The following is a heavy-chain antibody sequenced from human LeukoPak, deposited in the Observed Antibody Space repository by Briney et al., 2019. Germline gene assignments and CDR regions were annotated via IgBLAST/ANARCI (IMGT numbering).Heavy chain of an antibody. V-gene: IGHV3-48*01. CDR3: ARAGGFQTVTQFDY. D-gene: IGHD4-11*01. CDR2: IDARSGIT. CDR1: GFTFTIFG. J-gene: IGHJ4*02. Sequence: GGSLRLSCAASGFTFTIFGLNWVRQAPGKGPEWVSYIDARSGITYYADSVQGRFTLSRDNARESVFLQMDSLRVDDTAVYYCARAGGFQTVTQFDYWGQGTLVTVSS.